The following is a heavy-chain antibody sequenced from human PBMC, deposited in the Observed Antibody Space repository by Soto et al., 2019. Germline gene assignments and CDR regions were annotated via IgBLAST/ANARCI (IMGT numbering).Heavy chain of an antibody. J-gene: IGHJ6*02. Sequence: GGSLRLSCAASGFTFSSYAMSWVRQAPGKGLEWVSAISGSGGSTYYADSVKGRFTISRDNSKNTLYLQMNSLRAEDTAVYYCAKELNSITMVRGVKEWEVWGQGTTVTVSS. V-gene: IGHV3-23*01. CDR2: ISGSGGST. D-gene: IGHD3-10*01. CDR1: GFTFSSYA. CDR3: AKELNSITMVRGVKEWEV.